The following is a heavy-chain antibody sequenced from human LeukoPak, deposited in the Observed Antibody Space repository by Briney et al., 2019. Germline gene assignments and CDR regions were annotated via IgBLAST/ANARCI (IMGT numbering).Heavy chain of an antibody. CDR2: ISYDGSHK. Sequence: GGSLRLSCVASGFTFSRDWMSWVRHTPGKGLEWVAVISYDGSHKYYADSVKGRFTISRDNSKNTLYLQMNSLRAENTAVYFCARDGGEYYFDYWGQGTLVTVSS. D-gene: IGHD3-16*01. CDR1: GFTFSRDW. V-gene: IGHV3-30-3*01. CDR3: ARDGGEYYFDY. J-gene: IGHJ4*02.